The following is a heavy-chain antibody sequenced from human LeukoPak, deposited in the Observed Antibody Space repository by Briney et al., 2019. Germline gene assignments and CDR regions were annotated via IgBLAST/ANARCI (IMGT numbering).Heavy chain of an antibody. CDR1: GFTFSSYW. CDR2: IKQDGSEK. Sequence: GGSLRLSCAASGFTFSSYWMSWVRQAPGKGLEWVANIKQDGSEKYYVDSVKGRFTISRDNAKNSLYLQMNSLRAEDTAVYYCARDQGGYDSSFDYWGQGTLVTVSS. CDR3: ARDQGGYDSSFDY. V-gene: IGHV3-7*03. D-gene: IGHD5-12*01. J-gene: IGHJ4*02.